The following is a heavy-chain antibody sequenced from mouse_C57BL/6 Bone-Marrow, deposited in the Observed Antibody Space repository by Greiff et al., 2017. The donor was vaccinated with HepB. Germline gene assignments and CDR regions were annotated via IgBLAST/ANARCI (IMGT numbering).Heavy chain of an antibody. CDR3: EREGHYYGSSRAGYAMDY. V-gene: IGHV1-69*01. CDR1: GYTFTSYW. Sequence: QVQLQQPGAELVMPGASVKLSCKASGYTFTSYWMHWVKQRPGQGLEWIGEIDPSDSYTNYNQKFKGKSTLTVDKSSSTAYMQLSSLTSEDSAVYYCEREGHYYGSSRAGYAMDYGGQGTSVTVSA. J-gene: IGHJ4*01. D-gene: IGHD1-1*01. CDR2: IDPSDSYT.